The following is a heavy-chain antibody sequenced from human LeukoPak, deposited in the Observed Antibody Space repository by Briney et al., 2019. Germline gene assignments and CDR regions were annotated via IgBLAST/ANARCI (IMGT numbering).Heavy chain of an antibody. D-gene: IGHD2-21*02. J-gene: IGHJ4*02. V-gene: IGHV3-21*01. Sequence: PGGSLRLSCAASGFNFNIYGMSWVRQAPGKGLEWVSSISSESTNIYYTDSVKGRFTIARDNAKNSLYLQMNSLIPEDTAVYYCSRDGSGSGDVWGQGTLVTVSS. CDR3: SRDGSGSGDV. CDR1: GFNFNIYG. CDR2: ISSESTNI.